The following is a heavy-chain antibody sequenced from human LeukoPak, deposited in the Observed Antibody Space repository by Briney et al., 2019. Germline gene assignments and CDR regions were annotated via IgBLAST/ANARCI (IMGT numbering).Heavy chain of an antibody. CDR2: ISWDGGST. V-gene: IGHV3-43D*03. CDR3: AKDWGAAAGAYYFDY. Sequence: GGSLRLSCAASGFTFDDYAMHWVRHAPGKGLEWVSLISWDGGSTYYADSVKGRFTISRDNSKNSLYLQMNSLRAEDTALYYCAKDWGAAAGAYYFDYWGQGTLVTVSS. CDR1: GFTFDDYA. D-gene: IGHD6-13*01. J-gene: IGHJ4*02.